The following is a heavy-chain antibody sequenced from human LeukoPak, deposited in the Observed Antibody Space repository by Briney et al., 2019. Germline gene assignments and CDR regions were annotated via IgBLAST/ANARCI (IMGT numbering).Heavy chain of an antibody. Sequence: PSETLSLTCAVYGGSFSGYYWSWIRQPPGKGLEWIGEINHSGSTNYNPSLKSRVTISVDTSKNQFSLKLSSVTAADTAVYYCARQGLSSYYYYYYMDVWGKGTTVTISS. CDR1: GGSFSGYY. J-gene: IGHJ6*03. D-gene: IGHD6-19*01. CDR2: INHSGST. CDR3: ARQGLSSYYYYYYMDV. V-gene: IGHV4-34*01.